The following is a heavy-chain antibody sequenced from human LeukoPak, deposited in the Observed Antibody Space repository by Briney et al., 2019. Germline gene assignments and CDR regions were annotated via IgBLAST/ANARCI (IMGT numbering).Heavy chain of an antibody. CDR3: ARDYRGGNYYSGAFDI. CDR1: GYTFTGYY. V-gene: IGHV1-2*02. Sequence: GASVKVSCKASGYTFTGYYMHWVRQAPGRGLEWMGWINPNSGGTNYAQNFQGRVTMTRDTSISTAYMELSSLRSDDTAVYYCARDYRGGNYYSGAFDIWGQGTMVTVSS. CDR2: INPNSGGT. D-gene: IGHD1-26*01. J-gene: IGHJ3*02.